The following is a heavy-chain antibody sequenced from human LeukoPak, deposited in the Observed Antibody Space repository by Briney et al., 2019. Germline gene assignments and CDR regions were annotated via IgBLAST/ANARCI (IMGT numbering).Heavy chain of an antibody. CDR2: IIPIFPTA. V-gene: IGHV1-69*13. J-gene: IGHJ4*02. Sequence: SVKVSCKASGGSFDSHAISWVRQAPGQGLEWMGGIIPIFPTASYAEKFQGRITLTADESTATVYMELSSLSSEDTAVYYCARPTGNDWGQGTLVTVSS. D-gene: IGHD1-14*01. CDR3: ARPTGND. CDR1: GGSFDSHA.